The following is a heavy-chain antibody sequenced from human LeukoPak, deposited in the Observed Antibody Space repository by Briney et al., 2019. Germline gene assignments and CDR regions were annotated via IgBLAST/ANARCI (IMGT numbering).Heavy chain of an antibody. D-gene: IGHD2-2*01. CDR3: ASSASSTSCFDY. J-gene: IGHJ4*03. Sequence: SETLSLTCTVSGGSISSYYWSWIRQPAGKGLEWIGRIYTSGSTNYNPSLKSRVTMSVDTSKNQFSLKLCSVTAADTAVYYCASSASSTSCFDYWGQGTLVTVSS. CDR2: IYTSGST. V-gene: IGHV4-4*07. CDR1: GGSISSYY.